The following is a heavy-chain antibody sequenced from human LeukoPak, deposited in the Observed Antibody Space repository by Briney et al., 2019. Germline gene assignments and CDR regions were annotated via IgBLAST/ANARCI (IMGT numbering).Heavy chain of an antibody. V-gene: IGHV1-69*04. Sequence: GSSVKVSCKASGGTFSSYAISWVRQAPGQGLEWMGRIIPILGIANYAQKFQGRVTITADKSTSTAYIELSSLRSEDTAVYYCARESRDGYNPLPWGQGTLVTVSS. CDR2: IIPILGIA. J-gene: IGHJ5*02. CDR1: GGTFSSYA. D-gene: IGHD5-24*01. CDR3: ARESRDGYNPLP.